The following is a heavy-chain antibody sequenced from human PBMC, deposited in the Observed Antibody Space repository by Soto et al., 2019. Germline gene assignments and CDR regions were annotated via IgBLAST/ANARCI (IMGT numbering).Heavy chain of an antibody. CDR1: LFTFSNAW. CDR2: IKSKTDGGTT. CDR3: TTVFLATVEY. D-gene: IGHD4-4*01. V-gene: IGHV3-15*01. Sequence: PVWSLRLSCTSSLFTFSNAWMSLVRQAPLKGLELVGRIKSKTDGGTTDYAAPVKGRFTISRDDSKNTLYLQMNSLKTEDTAVYYCTTVFLATVEYWGQGTLVTVSS. J-gene: IGHJ4*02.